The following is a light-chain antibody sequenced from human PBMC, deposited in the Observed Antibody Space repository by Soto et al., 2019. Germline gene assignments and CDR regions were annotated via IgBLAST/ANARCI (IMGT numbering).Light chain of an antibody. V-gene: IGKV3D-15*01. J-gene: IGKJ4*01. CDR2: GAS. CDR1: QSVSNN. CDR3: PQYNNPRPLT. Sequence: EIVMTQSPATLSVSPGERATLSCRASQSVSNNLAWYQQKPCQAPRLLIYGASTRATGIPARFSGSGSGTEFNLYISSLQSALFAVYYCPQYNNPRPLTFGGGTNVEIK.